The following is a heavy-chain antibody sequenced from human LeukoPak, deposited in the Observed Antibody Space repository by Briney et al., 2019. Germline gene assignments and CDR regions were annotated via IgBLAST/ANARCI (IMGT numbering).Heavy chain of an antibody. CDR3: ARGRYNSKTDFDY. D-gene: IGHD3-16*02. V-gene: IGHV4-39*07. CDR2: IHSSGNI. CDR1: GDSISSSDYY. J-gene: IGHJ4*02. Sequence: SETLSLTCTVSGDSISSSDYYWGWIRQPPGKGLEWIGSIHSSGNIYYKPSLKSPVTISLDTSNNQFSLRLFSVSAADTAVYYCARGRYNSKTDFDYWGQGTLVTVSS.